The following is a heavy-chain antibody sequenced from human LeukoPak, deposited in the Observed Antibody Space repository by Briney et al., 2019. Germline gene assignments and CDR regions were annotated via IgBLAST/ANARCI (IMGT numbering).Heavy chain of an antibody. CDR1: GFTLSGYW. CDR3: ARSANYFDTSGQDY. Sequence: GGSLRLSCAASGFTLSGYWMHWVRQAPGKGLVWVSRTNRDDSDTSYADSVKGRFTISRDKAKSTLYLQMNSLRVEDTAVYYCARSANYFDTSGQDYWGQGTLVTVSS. V-gene: IGHV3-74*01. CDR2: TNRDDSDT. J-gene: IGHJ4*02. D-gene: IGHD3-22*01.